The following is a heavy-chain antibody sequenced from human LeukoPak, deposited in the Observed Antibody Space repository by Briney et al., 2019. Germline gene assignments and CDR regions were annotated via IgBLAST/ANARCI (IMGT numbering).Heavy chain of an antibody. D-gene: IGHD6-19*01. Sequence: TGGSLRLSCTASGFAFSVYAMSRLRQPPGKGLERVSTINANSGTTSYAASVRGRFTISRDNSKNTLYLQLNTLRADDTATYYCAKPISGGLAVTADWFHPWGQGTLVVVSS. CDR3: AKPISGGLAVTADWFHP. CDR2: INANSGTT. CDR1: GFAFSVYA. V-gene: IGHV3-23*01. J-gene: IGHJ5*01.